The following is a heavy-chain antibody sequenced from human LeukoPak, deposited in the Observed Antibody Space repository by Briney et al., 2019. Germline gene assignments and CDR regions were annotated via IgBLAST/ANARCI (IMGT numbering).Heavy chain of an antibody. J-gene: IGHJ4*02. CDR1: GGSISSGPYF. Sequence: SQTLSLTCSVSGGSISSGPYFWSWIRQSPGQGLEWIGYIWPSGSTNYNPSLSGRVAISVDTSNNQFSLRVSSVTAADTAVYYCARYVRDGYNSPNFDYWGQGTLVTVSS. V-gene: IGHV4-30-2*06. CDR3: ARYVRDGYNSPNFDY. D-gene: IGHD5-24*01. CDR2: IWPSGST.